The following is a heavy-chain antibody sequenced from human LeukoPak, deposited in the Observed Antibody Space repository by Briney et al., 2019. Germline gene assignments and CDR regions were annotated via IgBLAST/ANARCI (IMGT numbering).Heavy chain of an antibody. V-gene: IGHV3-21*01. CDR1: GFTFSSYA. CDR2: ISSSSSYI. Sequence: PGASLRLSCAASGFTFSSYAMSWVRQAPGKGLEWVSSISSSSSYIYYAASVKGRFTISRDNAKNSLYLQMNSLRAEDTAVYYCARDQVSGNYYGSGSYSRGYYYGMDVWGKGTTVTVSS. CDR3: ARDQVSGNYYGSGSYSRGYYYGMDV. D-gene: IGHD3-10*01. J-gene: IGHJ6*04.